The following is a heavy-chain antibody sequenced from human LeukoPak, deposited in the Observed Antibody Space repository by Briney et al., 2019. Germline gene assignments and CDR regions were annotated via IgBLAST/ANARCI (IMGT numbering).Heavy chain of an antibody. CDR2: INQDEGQK. J-gene: IGHJ4*02. Sequence: GGSLRLSCEASGFNIRNNWMSWVRLAPGKGLEYVANINQDEGQKYYVDSVKGRFTISKDTAKNSLNLQMNSLRAEDTGVYYCARDNYDIWGQGTLVTVSS. CDR1: GFNIRNNW. D-gene: IGHD3-9*01. CDR3: ARDNYDI. V-gene: IGHV3-7*01.